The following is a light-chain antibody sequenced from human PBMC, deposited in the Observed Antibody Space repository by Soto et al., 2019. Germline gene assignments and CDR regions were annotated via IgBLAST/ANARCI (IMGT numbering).Light chain of an antibody. CDR3: KQVDTYPMT. CDR1: QDITKY. J-gene: IGKJ4*01. CDR2: GAF. Sequence: DIRLTHSPCFLSVSGVDRVNITCRASQDITKYLAWFKQKPGSAPKLLIYGAFTLQRGVPSRFSGRGSGTEFTLTISSLHPEDFATYYCKQVDTYPMTFGLGTKV. V-gene: IGKV1-9*01.